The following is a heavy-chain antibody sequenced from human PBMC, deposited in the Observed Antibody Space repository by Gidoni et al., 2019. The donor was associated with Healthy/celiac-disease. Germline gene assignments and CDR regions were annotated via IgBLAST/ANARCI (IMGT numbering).Heavy chain of an antibody. J-gene: IGHJ6*02. D-gene: IGHD2-2*01. Sequence: EVQLVESGGGLVQPGGSLRLSCAAYGFTFSSSDMHWVRQATGKGLEWVSAIGTAGDTYYLGSVKGRFTISRENAKNSLYRQMNSLRAGDTAVYYCARGGCSSTSCYPYYYYYGMDVWGQGTTVTVSS. CDR2: IGTAGDT. CDR1: GFTFSSSD. CDR3: ARGGCSSTSCYPYYYYYGMDV. V-gene: IGHV3-13*01.